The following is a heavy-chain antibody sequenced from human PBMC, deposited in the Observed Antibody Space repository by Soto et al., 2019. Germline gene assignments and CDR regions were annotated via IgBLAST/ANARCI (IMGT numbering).Heavy chain of an antibody. Sequence: PSETLSLTCAVYGGSFSGYYWSWIRQPPGKGLEWIGEINHSGSTNYNPSLKSRVTISVDTSKDQFSLKLSSVTAADTAVYYCAVGITVAYFDYWGQGTLVTVSS. CDR1: GGSFSGYY. V-gene: IGHV4-34*01. D-gene: IGHD2-15*01. CDR3: AVGITVAYFDY. CDR2: INHSGST. J-gene: IGHJ4*02.